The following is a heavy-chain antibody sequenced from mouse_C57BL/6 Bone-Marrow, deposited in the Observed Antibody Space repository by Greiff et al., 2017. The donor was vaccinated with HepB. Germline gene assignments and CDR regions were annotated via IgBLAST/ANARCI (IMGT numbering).Heavy chain of an antibody. V-gene: IGHV5-15*01. J-gene: IGHJ4*01. Sequence: EVMLVESGGGLVQPGGSLKLSCAASGFTFSDYGMAWVRQAPRKGPEWVAFISNLAYSIYYADTVTGRFTISRENAKNTLYLEMSSLRSEDTAMYYCASYTTPYAMDYWGQGTSVTVSS. CDR3: ASYTTPYAMDY. D-gene: IGHD5-5*01. CDR2: ISNLAYSI. CDR1: GFTFSDYG.